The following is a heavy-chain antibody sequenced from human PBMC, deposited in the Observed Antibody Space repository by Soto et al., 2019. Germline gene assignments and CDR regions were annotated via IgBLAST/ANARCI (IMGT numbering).Heavy chain of an antibody. CDR2: IIPIFGTA. Sequence: SVKVSCKASGGTFSSYAISWVRQAPGQGLEWMGGIIPIFGTANYAQKFQGRVTITADESTSTAYMELSSLRSEDTAVYYCARGGTSMVNGIYYSNYYGMDVWGQGTTVTVAS. CDR3: ARGGTSMVNGIYYSNYYGMDV. J-gene: IGHJ6*02. CDR1: GGTFSSYA. V-gene: IGHV1-69*13. D-gene: IGHD5-18*01.